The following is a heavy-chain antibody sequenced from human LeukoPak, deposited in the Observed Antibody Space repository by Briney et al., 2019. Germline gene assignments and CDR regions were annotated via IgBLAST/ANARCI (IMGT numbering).Heavy chain of an antibody. Sequence: PGRSLRLSCAASGFNFSTYVMHWVRQAPGKGLDWVALIWDDGNNKYYADSVKGRFTISRDNSKNTLYLQMNSLRAEDTAVYYCARTLGYSSGWSLFDYWGQGTLVTVSS. CDR2: IWDDGNNK. CDR3: ARTLGYSSGWSLFDY. CDR1: GFNFSTYV. D-gene: IGHD6-19*01. V-gene: IGHV3-33*01. J-gene: IGHJ4*02.